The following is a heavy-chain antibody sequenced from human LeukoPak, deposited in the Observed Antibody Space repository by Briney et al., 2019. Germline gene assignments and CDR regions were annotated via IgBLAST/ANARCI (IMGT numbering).Heavy chain of an antibody. V-gene: IGHV4-39*01. J-gene: IGHJ3*02. Sequence: PSETLSLTCLVSGGSISNNIYYWGWIRHPPGKGLEWIGIIYYSGSILYNLCLRTRDTIYLDLSKNQFSLRLSSVTAADTAVYYCARLRIAVAGLDAFDIWGQGTKVTVSA. CDR2: IYYSGSI. CDR1: GGSISNNIYY. D-gene: IGHD6-19*01. CDR3: ARLRIAVAGLDAFDI.